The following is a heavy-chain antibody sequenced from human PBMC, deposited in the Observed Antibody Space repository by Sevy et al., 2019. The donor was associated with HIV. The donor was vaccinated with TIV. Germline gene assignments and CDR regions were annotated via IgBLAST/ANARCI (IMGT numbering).Heavy chain of an antibody. CDR2: ISSRSTFT. V-gene: IGHV3-21*01. Sequence: GGSLRLSCAASGFXFSSYSMNWVRQAPGKGLEWVSXISSRSTFTYYADSLKGRFTISRDNAKNSLYLQMNSLRVEDTAVYYCAREGDSRXFDPWGQGTLVTVSS. D-gene: IGHD3-22*01. J-gene: IGHJ5*02. CDR3: AREGDSRXFDP. CDR1: GFXFSSYS.